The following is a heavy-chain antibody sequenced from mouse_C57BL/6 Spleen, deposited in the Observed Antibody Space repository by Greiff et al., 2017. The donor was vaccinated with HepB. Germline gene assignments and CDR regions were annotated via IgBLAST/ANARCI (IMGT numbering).Heavy chain of an antibody. D-gene: IGHD1-1*01. Sequence: VKLVESGPGLVAPSQSLSITCTVSGFSLTSYAISWVRQPPGKGLEWLGVIWTGGGTNYNSALKSRLSISKDNSKSQVFLKMNSLQTDDTARYYCARNCYYPFYYAMDYWGQGTSVTVSS. CDR3: ARNCYYPFYYAMDY. V-gene: IGHV2-9-1*01. J-gene: IGHJ4*01. CDR2: IWTGGGT. CDR1: GFSLTSYA.